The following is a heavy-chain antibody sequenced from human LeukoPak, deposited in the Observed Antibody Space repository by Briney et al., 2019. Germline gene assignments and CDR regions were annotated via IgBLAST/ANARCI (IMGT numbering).Heavy chain of an antibody. D-gene: IGHD3-10*01. CDR2: IKEDGSAE. J-gene: IGHJ6*02. V-gene: IGHV3-7*04. CDR1: GFTFSSYW. Sequence: GGSLRLSCAASGFTFSSYWMTWVRQGTGKGLEWVANIKEDGSAEYYVDSVKGRFTISRDNAKNTLYLQMNSLRAEDTAVYYCARGNGVPHNYYYGMDVWGQGTTVIVSS. CDR3: ARGNGVPHNYYYGMDV.